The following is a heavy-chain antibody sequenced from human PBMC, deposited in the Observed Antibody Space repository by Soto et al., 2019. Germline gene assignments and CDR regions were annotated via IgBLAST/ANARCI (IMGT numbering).Heavy chain of an antibody. V-gene: IGHV3-23*01. CDR1: GFSFSHYA. CDR3: SPDSSGGGFDC. CDR2: IDYSGVNT. D-gene: IGHD6-19*01. J-gene: IGHJ4*02. Sequence: EVQVLESGGGLVQPGGSLRLSCAASGFSFSHYAMNWVRQAPGKGLEWVSSIDYSGVNTRYADSVKGRFTTSRDNSKNTLCSQMNSLRGDDTAVYYCSPDSSGGGFDCWGQGALGTVSS.